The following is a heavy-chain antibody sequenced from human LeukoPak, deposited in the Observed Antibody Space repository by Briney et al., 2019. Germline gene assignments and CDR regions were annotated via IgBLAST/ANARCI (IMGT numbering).Heavy chain of an antibody. CDR1: GYTFTGYY. J-gene: IGHJ4*02. V-gene: IGHV1-2*02. D-gene: IGHD5-18*01. Sequence: ASVKVSCKASGYTFTGYYMHWVRQAPGQRLEWMGWINPNSGGTNYAQKFQGRVTMTRDTSISTAYMELSRLRSDDTAVYYCARDQGYSYGIDYWGQGTLVTVSS. CDR3: ARDQGYSYGIDY. CDR2: INPNSGGT.